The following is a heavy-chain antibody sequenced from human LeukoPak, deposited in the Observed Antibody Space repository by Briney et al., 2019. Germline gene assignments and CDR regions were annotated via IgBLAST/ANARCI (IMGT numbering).Heavy chain of an antibody. J-gene: IGHJ5*02. Sequence: SETLSLTCTVSGGSISSSSYYWGWIRQPPGKGLEWIGSIYYSGSTYYNPSLKSRVTISVDTSKNQFSLKLSSVTAADTAVYYCARHIWDYDSSGYYNWFDPWGQGTLVTVSS. CDR1: GGSISSSSYY. CDR2: IYYSGST. V-gene: IGHV4-39*01. CDR3: ARHIWDYDSSGYYNWFDP. D-gene: IGHD3-22*01.